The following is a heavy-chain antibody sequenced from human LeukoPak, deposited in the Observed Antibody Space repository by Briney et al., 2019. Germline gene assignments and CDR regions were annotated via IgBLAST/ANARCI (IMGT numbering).Heavy chain of an antibody. CDR2: IYTSGST. CDR3: ARDARKSIAARPVNWFDP. J-gene: IGHJ5*02. D-gene: IGHD6-6*01. V-gene: IGHV4-61*02. CDR1: GGSISSGSYY. Sequence: SQTLSLTCTVSGGSISSGSYYWSWIRQPAGKGLEWIGRIYTSGSTNYNPSLKSRVTISVDTSKNQFSLKLSSVTAADTAVYYCARDARKSIAARPVNWFDPWGQGTLVTVSS.